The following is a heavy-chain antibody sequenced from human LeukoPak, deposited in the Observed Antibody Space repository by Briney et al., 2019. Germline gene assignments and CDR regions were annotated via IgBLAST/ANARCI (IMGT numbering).Heavy chain of an antibody. CDR1: GFTFSNHW. CDR3: ARGSDETVTISGWFDP. CDR2: LNSDGRTT. Sequence: PGGSLRLSCAASGFTFSNHWMHWVRQDPGKGLVWVSRLNSDGRTTTYADSVKGRFTISRDNAKNTLYLQMNSLRVEDTAVYYCARGSDETVTISGWFDPWGQGTLVTVSS. J-gene: IGHJ5*02. D-gene: IGHD4-17*01. V-gene: IGHV3-74*01.